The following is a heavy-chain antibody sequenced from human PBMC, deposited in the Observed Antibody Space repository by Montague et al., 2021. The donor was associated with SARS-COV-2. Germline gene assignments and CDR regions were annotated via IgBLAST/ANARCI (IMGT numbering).Heavy chain of an antibody. V-gene: IGHV4-39*01. CDR1: GGSIGTGYYF. Sequence: SETLSLACTVSGGSIGTGYYFWSWIRQSPGKGLEWHGTVFYRGNTYYNPSLKSRVTISVDTSTNQFSLKLTSVTVAETAIYFCARRNYCSSSSCYNGGFDNWGQGAVVTVSS. CDR3: ARRNYCSSSSCYNGGFDN. D-gene: IGHD2-2*01. J-gene: IGHJ3*02. CDR2: VFYRGNT.